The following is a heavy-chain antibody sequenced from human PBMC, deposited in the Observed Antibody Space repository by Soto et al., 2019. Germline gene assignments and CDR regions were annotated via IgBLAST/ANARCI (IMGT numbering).Heavy chain of an antibody. J-gene: IGHJ3*02. CDR3: SRAVSSTSFGVVSDAFDI. Sequence: GASVKVSCKASGGTFSSYAISWVRQAPGQGLEWMGGIIPIFGTANYAQKFQGRVTITADESTSTAYMELSSLRSEDTAVYYCSRAVSSTSFGVVSDAFDIWGQGTMVTVSS. CDR2: IIPIFGTA. V-gene: IGHV1-69*13. D-gene: IGHD3-3*01. CDR1: GGTFSSYA.